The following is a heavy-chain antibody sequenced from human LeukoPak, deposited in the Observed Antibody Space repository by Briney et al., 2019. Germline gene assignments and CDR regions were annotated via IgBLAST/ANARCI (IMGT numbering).Heavy chain of an antibody. V-gene: IGHV3-23*01. Sequence: GGSREFPCSASGSTFSNQGMTWARQAPGKGLEWVSFISGNARTTYYADSVKGRFTTSRGNSENTLYLQMNSLRAEDTAVYYCAKVGSSWGFGDYWGQGTLVTVSS. J-gene: IGHJ4*02. CDR3: AKVGSSWGFGDY. D-gene: IGHD3-10*01. CDR1: GSTFSNQG. CDR2: ISGNARTT.